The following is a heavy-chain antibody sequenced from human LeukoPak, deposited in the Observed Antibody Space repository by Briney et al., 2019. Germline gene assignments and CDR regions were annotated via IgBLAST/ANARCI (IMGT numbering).Heavy chain of an antibody. CDR1: GFTFSSYG. Sequence: PGGSLRLSCAASGFTFSSYGMSWVRQAPGKGLEWVSAISGSGGSTYYADSVKGRFTISRDNSKNTLYLQMNSLRAEDTAVYYCAKDGAYYGSGEARYYYYMDVWGKGTAVTISS. D-gene: IGHD3-10*01. CDR3: AKDGAYYGSGEARYYYYMDV. V-gene: IGHV3-23*01. CDR2: ISGSGGST. J-gene: IGHJ6*03.